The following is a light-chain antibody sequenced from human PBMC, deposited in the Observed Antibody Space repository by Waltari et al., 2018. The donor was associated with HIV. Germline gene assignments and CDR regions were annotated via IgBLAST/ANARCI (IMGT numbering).Light chain of an antibody. CDR2: EDN. Sequence: SYELTQPPSVSVSPGQTARIACSGDALPRKYAYWYQQKSGQAPVLVSYEDNKRPSGIPEGFSGSSSGTVATLTISGAQEEDEGDYYCYSTDSSGHQRVFGGGTKLTVL. V-gene: IGLV3-10*01. CDR3: YSTDSSGHQRV. J-gene: IGLJ3*02. CDR1: ALPRKY.